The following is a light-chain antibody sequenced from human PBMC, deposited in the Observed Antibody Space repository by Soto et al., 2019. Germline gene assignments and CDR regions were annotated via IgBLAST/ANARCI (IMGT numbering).Light chain of an antibody. Sequence: QSVLTQPASVSGSPGQSIAISCTGTSSDVGGYNYVSWYQQQPGKAPKLLIYDVSNRPSGVSDRFSGSKSGNTASLTISGRQAEDEADYYCSSYASSSTLVFGGGTKLTVL. CDR1: SSDVGGYNY. CDR2: DVS. V-gene: IGLV2-14*03. CDR3: SSYASSSTLV. J-gene: IGLJ3*02.